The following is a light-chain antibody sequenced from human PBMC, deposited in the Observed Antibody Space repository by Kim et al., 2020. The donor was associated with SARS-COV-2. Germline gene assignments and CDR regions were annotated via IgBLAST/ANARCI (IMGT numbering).Light chain of an antibody. Sequence: EIVLTQSPGTLSLSAGERVTLSCRASQSVSNSYLAWHQQKPGQAPRLLIYDASSRATGIPDRFSGSGSGTDFTLTISRLEPEDFAVYYCRQYGDSPYTFGQGTKLEI. CDR1: QSVSNSY. J-gene: IGKJ2*01. CDR3: RQYGDSPYT. V-gene: IGKV3-20*01. CDR2: DAS.